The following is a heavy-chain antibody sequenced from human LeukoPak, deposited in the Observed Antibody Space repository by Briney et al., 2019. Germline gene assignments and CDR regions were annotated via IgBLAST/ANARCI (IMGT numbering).Heavy chain of an antibody. CDR2: MNPNSGNT. V-gene: IGHV1-8*01. Sequence: ASVKVSCKASGYTFPSYDINWVRQATGQGLEWMGWMNPNSGNTGYAQKFQGRVTMTRSTSISTAYMELSSLRSEDTAVYYCARGVDTAIPSDYWGQGTLVTVSS. CDR1: GYTFPSYD. CDR3: ARGVDTAIPSDY. D-gene: IGHD5-18*01. J-gene: IGHJ4*02.